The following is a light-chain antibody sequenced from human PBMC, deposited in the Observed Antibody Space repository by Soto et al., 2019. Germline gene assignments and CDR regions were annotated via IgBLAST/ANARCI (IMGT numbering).Light chain of an antibody. J-gene: IGKJ4*01. V-gene: IGKV3-20*01. CDR2: GAS. Sequence: EIVLTQSPGTLSLSPGERATLSCRASQSVSSNYLAWYQQRPSQAPRLLIYGASSRATGIPDRFSGSGSGTDFTLTISRLEPEDFAVYFCQQYATSPALTFGGGTKV. CDR3: QQYATSPALT. CDR1: QSVSSNY.